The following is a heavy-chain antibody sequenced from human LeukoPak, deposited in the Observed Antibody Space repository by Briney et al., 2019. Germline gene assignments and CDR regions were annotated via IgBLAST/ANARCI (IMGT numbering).Heavy chain of an antibody. V-gene: IGHV1-18*01. D-gene: IGHD6-19*01. CDR1: GYTFTSYG. J-gene: IGHJ4*02. Sequence: ASVKVSCKASGYTFTSYGISWVRRAPGQGLEWMGGISNYNGDTKYAQNLQDRVTVTTDTSTSTAYMELRSLRSDDTAIYYCASHYSSGHFTYYFDYWGPGTLVTISS. CDR3: ASHYSSGHFTYYFDY. CDR2: ISNYNGDT.